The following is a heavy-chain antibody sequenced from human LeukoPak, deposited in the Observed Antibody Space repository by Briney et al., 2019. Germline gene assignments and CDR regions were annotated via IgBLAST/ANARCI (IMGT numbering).Heavy chain of an antibody. CDR3: ARDYDGAGYSYGVTVGGY. CDR2: ISAYNGNT. D-gene: IGHD5-18*01. V-gene: IGHV1-18*01. Sequence: GASVKVSCKASGYTFTSYGISWVRQAPGQGLEWMGWISAYNGNTNYAQKFQGRVTMTTDTSTSTACMELRSLRSDDTAVYYCARDYDGAGYSYGVTVGGYWGQGTLVTVSS. CDR1: GYTFTSYG. J-gene: IGHJ4*02.